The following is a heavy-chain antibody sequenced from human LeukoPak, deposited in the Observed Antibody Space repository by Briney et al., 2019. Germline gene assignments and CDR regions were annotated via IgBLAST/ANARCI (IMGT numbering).Heavy chain of an antibody. V-gene: IGHV3-7*01. Sequence: GGSLRLSCEVSGFTFSKYWMRWVRQAPGKGLEWVASIDKDGSEKRYVDSVKGRFTISRDNAKNSVYLQMTSLGAEDTAVYYCATYTHYFGASGTDYWGQGTLVTVSS. J-gene: IGHJ4*02. CDR1: GFTFSKYW. CDR3: ATYTHYFGASGTDY. CDR2: IDKDGSEK. D-gene: IGHD3-10*01.